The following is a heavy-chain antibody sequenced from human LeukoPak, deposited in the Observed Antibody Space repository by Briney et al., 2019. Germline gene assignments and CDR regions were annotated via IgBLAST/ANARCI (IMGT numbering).Heavy chain of an antibody. J-gene: IGHJ4*02. D-gene: IGHD6-19*01. Sequence: GGSPRLSWAASGFTFGGYEMNWVRQAPGKGLEWVSYIGTITSTTYYADSVKGRFTVSRDDAKSSLYLQMSSLRAEDTAVYYCARTVYDLRGQSLVPGFDSWGQGTLVTVSS. CDR3: ARTVYDLRGQSLVPGFDS. V-gene: IGHV3-48*03. CDR2: IGTITSTT. CDR1: GFTFGGYE.